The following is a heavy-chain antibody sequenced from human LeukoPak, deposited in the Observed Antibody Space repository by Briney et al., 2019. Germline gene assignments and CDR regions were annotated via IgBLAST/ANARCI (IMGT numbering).Heavy chain of an antibody. D-gene: IGHD1-26*01. Sequence: ASVTVSCKGLGYTFTNYGITWVRQAPGQGLEWLGWISGDKGNTNYAQKVQGRVTTTTDTSTSTAYMELRSLRPEDTAVYLCARGDWEPFWYWGQGTLVTVSS. J-gene: IGHJ4*02. CDR1: GYTFTNYG. CDR2: ISGDKGNT. V-gene: IGHV1-18*01. CDR3: ARGDWEPFWY.